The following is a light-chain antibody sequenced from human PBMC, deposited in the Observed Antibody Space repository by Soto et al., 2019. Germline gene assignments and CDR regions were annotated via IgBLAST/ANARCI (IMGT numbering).Light chain of an antibody. J-gene: IGLJ1*01. V-gene: IGLV2-14*01. CDR3: SSYTNINTRACV. CDR1: SGDSGSYNR. CDR2: EVT. Sequence: QSVLTQPASVSGSPGQSITISCTGTSGDSGSYNRVSWYQQHPGKAPKLIIYEVTDRPSGVSNRFSGSKSGNTASLTISGLQAEAEAEYYCSSYTNINTRACVFGTGTKVTVL.